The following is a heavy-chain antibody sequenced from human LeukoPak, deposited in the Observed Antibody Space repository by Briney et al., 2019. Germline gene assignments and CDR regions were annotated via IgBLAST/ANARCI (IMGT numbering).Heavy chain of an antibody. CDR1: GGSISSSRYY. J-gene: IGHJ3*02. D-gene: IGHD3-10*01. CDR3: ARHQNRWFGDAFDI. V-gene: IGHV4-39*01. Sequence: SETLSLTCTLSGGSISSSRYYWGWIRQPPGKGLEGIGSIYYRGSTHYNPSLKSRVTISVDKSKNQFSLKLSSVTVADTAVYYCARHQNRWFGDAFDIWGQGTMVTVSS. CDR2: IYYRGST.